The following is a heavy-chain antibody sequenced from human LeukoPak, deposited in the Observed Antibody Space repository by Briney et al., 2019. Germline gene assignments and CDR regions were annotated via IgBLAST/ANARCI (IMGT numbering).Heavy chain of an antibody. Sequence: SQTLSVTCTDPGGSLSSGKSYWSWISQPPGKGLEWIGYIYCSGGAYYIPSLKSRVTISVDTSKNQFSLKLSSVTAADTAVYYCARDRRSVANWFDPWGQGTLVTVSS. CDR2: IYCSGGA. J-gene: IGHJ5*02. V-gene: IGHV4-30-4*01. CDR1: GGSLSSGKSY. CDR3: ARDRRSVANWFDP.